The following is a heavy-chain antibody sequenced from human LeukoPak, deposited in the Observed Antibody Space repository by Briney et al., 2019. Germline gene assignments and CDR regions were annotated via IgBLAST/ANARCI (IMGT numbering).Heavy chain of an antibody. CDR2: INHSGST. CDR1: GGSISSYY. CDR3: ASPARPWSGWWDY. V-gene: IGHV4-34*01. Sequence: PSETLSLTCTVSGGSISSYYWSWIRQPPGKGLEWIGEINHSGSTNYNPSLKSRVTISVDRSKNQFSLKLRSVTAADTAVYYCASPARPWSGWWDYWGQGTLVTVSS. J-gene: IGHJ4*02. D-gene: IGHD3-3*01.